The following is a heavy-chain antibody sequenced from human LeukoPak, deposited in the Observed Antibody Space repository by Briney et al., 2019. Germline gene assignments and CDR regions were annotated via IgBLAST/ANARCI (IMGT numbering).Heavy chain of an antibody. J-gene: IGHJ4*02. CDR3: ASDRFYFGV. D-gene: IGHD3-16*01. CDR2: IELDGTEK. Sequence: AGGSLRLSCAASGFTFSSYWMHWGRQAPGPGLGWVANIELDGTEKYYVDSVKGRFTISRDNAKNSLYLQMNCLRAEDTAVYYCASDRFYFGVWGQGTLVTVSS. V-gene: IGHV3-7*05. CDR1: GFTFSSYW.